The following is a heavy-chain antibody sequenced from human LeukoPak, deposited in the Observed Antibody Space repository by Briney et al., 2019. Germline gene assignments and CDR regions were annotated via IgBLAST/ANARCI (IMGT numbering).Heavy chain of an antibody. Sequence: GGSLRLSCAASGFTFSSYSMNWVRQAPGKGLEWVSSISSSSSYIYYADSVKGRFTISRDNSKNTLYLQMNSLRAEDTAVYYCAKRDSGSYFDYWGQGTLVTVSS. J-gene: IGHJ4*02. V-gene: IGHV3-21*04. CDR1: GFTFSSYS. CDR2: ISSSSSYI. D-gene: IGHD3-10*01. CDR3: AKRDSGSYFDY.